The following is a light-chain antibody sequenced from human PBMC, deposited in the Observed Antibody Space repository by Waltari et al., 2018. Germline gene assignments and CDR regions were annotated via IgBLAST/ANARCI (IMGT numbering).Light chain of an antibody. CDR3: SSYTNTFVV. CDR1: SSDIGGYNY. V-gene: IGLV2-14*03. CDR2: EVN. Sequence: QSALAQPASVSGSPGQSIAISCTGTSSDIGGYNYVSWYQQYPDKAPKLLIYEVNNRPPGFATRFSGSKSGNSASLTISESQAEDEADYYCSSYTNTFVVFGGGTKLTVL. J-gene: IGLJ2*01.